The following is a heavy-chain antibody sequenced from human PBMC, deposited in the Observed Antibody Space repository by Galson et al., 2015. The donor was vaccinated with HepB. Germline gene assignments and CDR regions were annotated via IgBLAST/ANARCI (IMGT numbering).Heavy chain of an antibody. D-gene: IGHD4-11*01. J-gene: IGHJ5*02. CDR3: AKLYSNYVLGWFDP. Sequence: SLRLSGAASGFTFSSPAMSWVRQAPGKGLEWGSAISGSGGSTYYADSVKGRFTISRDNSKNTLYLQMNSLRAEDTAVYYCAKLYSNYVLGWFDPWGQGTLVTVSS. V-gene: IGHV3-23*01. CDR2: ISGSGGST. CDR1: GFTFSSPA.